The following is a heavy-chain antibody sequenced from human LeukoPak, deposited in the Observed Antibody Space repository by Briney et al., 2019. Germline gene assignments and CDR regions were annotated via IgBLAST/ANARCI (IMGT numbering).Heavy chain of an antibody. CDR2: INPNSGGT. J-gene: IGHJ4*02. Sequence: ASVKVSCKASGYTFTGYYMHWVRQAPGQRLEWMGWINPNSGGTNYAQKFQGRVTMTRDTSISTAYMELSRLRSDDTAVYYCAREAGYSSGWYDYWGQGTLVTVSS. D-gene: IGHD6-19*01. CDR3: AREAGYSSGWYDY. V-gene: IGHV1-2*02. CDR1: GYTFTGYY.